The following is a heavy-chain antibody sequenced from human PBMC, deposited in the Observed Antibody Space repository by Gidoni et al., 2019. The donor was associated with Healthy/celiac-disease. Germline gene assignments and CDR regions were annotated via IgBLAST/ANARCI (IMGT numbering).Heavy chain of an antibody. V-gene: IGHV3-15*01. CDR1: GFTFSNAW. D-gene: IGHD4-17*01. CDR2: IKSKTDGGTT. J-gene: IGHJ4*02. CDR3: TTYGDYVTGNFDY. Sequence: EVQLVESGGGLVKSGGSLRLSCAASGFTFSNAWMSWVRQAPGKGLEWVGRIKSKTDGGTTDYAAPVKGRFTISRDDSKNTLYLQMNSLKTEDTAVYYCTTYGDYVTGNFDYWGQGTLVTVSS.